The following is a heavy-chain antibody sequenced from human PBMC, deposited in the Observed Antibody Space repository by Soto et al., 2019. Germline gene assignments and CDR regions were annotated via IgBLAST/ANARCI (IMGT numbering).Heavy chain of an antibody. CDR3: AKFLVETGVSSGWPWTFPY. CDR2: ISGSGGTT. CDR1: GFTFSSYA. D-gene: IGHD6-25*01. Sequence: EVQLLESGGGLVQPGRSLRLSCAASGFTFSSYAMSWVRQAPGKGLEWVSAISGSGGTTYYAASVKGRFTISRDNSNNSLCLQMDSLRAEDTAVYFFAKFLVETGVSSGWPWTFPYWGQGPLVTVSS. J-gene: IGHJ4*02. V-gene: IGHV3-23*01.